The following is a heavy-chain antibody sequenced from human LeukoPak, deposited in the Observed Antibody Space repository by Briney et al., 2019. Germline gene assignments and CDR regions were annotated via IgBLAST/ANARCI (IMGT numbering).Heavy chain of an antibody. Sequence: PSETLSLTCTVSGGSISSSSYYWGWIRQPPGKGLEWIGSIYYSRSTYYNPCVKGLVHISVDTSKNHVSLKLSSVTAGDTAVYYCARTPTVTPPGSDYWGQGTLVTVSS. V-gene: IGHV4-39*01. J-gene: IGHJ4*02. CDR2: IYYSRST. D-gene: IGHD4-17*01. CDR1: GGSISSSSYY. CDR3: ARTPTVTPPGSDY.